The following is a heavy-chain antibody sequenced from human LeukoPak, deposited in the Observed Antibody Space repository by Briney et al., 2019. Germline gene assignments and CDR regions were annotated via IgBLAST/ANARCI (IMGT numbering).Heavy chain of an antibody. V-gene: IGHV1-2*02. CDR1: GYTFTSYA. D-gene: IGHD3-22*01. CDR3: ARPSYYDSSGYYLYYFDY. Sequence: ASVKVSCKASGYTFTSYAMNWVRQAPGQGLEWMGWINPNSGGTNYAQKFQGRVTMTRDTSISTAYVELSWLRSDDTAVYYCARPSYYDSSGYYLYYFDYWGQGALVTVSS. J-gene: IGHJ4*02. CDR2: INPNSGGT.